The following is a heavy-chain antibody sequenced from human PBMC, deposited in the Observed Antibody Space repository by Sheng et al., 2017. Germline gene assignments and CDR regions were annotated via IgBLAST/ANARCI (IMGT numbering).Heavy chain of an antibody. CDR2: ISGRGYST. D-gene: IGHD5-18*01. V-gene: IGHV3-23*01. Sequence: EVQLLESGGGLVQPGGSLRLSCAASGFTFSNYAMTWVRQAPGRGLEWVSTISGRGYSTYYADSVKGRFTISRDNSKNTLYLQMNSLRAEDTAIYYCAKGWDLRGYSYAYNFGAFDIWGQGTMVTVSS. J-gene: IGHJ3*02. CDR3: AKGWDLRGYSYAYNFGAFDI. CDR1: GFTFSNYA.